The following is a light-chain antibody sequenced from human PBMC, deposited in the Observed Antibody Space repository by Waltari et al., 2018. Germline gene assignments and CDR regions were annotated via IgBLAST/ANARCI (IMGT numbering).Light chain of an antibody. CDR1: SPNLGAGYD. CDR2: GNS. V-gene: IGLV1-40*01. J-gene: IGLJ3*02. Sequence: QSVLTQPPPLSGAPGQRVTISCTGSSPNLGAGYDVPWYRHLPGTAPKLLMYGNSNRPSGVPDRFSGSKSGTSASLAITGLQTEDEADYHCQSYDSSLSGWVFGGGTKLTVL. CDR3: QSYDSSLSGWV.